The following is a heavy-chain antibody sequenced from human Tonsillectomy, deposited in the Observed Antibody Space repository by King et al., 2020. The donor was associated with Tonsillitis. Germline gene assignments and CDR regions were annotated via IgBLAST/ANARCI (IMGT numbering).Heavy chain of an antibody. V-gene: IGHV3-64D*08. CDR2: MSTDGSRT. J-gene: IGHJ5*02. CDR1: GLSFSNYA. CDR3: SGYSSGWLAP. Sequence: DVQLVESGGGLVQPGGSLRLSCSASGLSFSNYAPHWVRQAPGKGLEYVSAMSTDGSRTYYSDSEKGRFTISRDNSKNTLYLQMSSLRPDDTAVYYCSGYSSGWLAPWGQGTLFTVSS. D-gene: IGHD6-19*01.